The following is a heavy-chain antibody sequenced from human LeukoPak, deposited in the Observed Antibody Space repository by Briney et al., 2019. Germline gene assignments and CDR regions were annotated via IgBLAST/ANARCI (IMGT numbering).Heavy chain of an antibody. Sequence: GGSLRLSCAASGFTFSSYAMSWVRQAPGKGLEWVSAVSGGGTTTHNADSVEGRFSSSRDNSKDTLFLHMNSLRVDDTAVYYCAKGDDSSGRNWFDSWGQGTLVTVSS. J-gene: IGHJ5*01. V-gene: IGHV3-23*01. CDR1: GFTFSSYA. CDR3: AKGDDSSGRNWFDS. CDR2: VSGGGTTT. D-gene: IGHD3-22*01.